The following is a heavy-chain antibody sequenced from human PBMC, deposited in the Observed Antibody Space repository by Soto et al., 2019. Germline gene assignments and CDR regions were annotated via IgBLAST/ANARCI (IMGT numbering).Heavy chain of an antibody. Sequence: GGSLRLSCAASGFSFSIYGMHWVRQAPGKGLEWVSLISWDGGSTYYADSVKGRFTISRDNSKNSLYLQMNSLRTEDTALYYCAKEGPSGWQYYFDYWGQGTLVTVSS. D-gene: IGHD6-19*01. V-gene: IGHV3-43*01. CDR2: ISWDGGST. J-gene: IGHJ4*02. CDR3: AKEGPSGWQYYFDY. CDR1: GFSFSIYG.